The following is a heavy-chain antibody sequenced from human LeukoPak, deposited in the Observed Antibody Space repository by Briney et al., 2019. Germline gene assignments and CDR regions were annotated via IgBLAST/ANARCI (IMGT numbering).Heavy chain of an antibody. V-gene: IGHV1-69*05. CDR2: IIPIFGTA. CDR1: GGTFSSYA. D-gene: IGHD2-15*01. CDR3: ARELRLLPYNWFDP. Sequence: GASVKVSCKASGGTFSSYAISWVRQAPGQGLEWMGGIIPIFGTANYAQKFQGRVTITTDESTSTAYMELSSLRSEDTAVYYCARELRLLPYNWFDPWGQGTLVTVSS. J-gene: IGHJ5*02.